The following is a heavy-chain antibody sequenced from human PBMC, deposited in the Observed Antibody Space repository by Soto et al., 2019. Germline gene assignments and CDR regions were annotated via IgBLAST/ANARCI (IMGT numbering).Heavy chain of an antibody. CDR3: VHSLYDYVWGTYWFDP. CDR1: GFSLSTSGVG. D-gene: IGHD3-16*01. J-gene: IGHJ5*02. CDR2: IYWDDDK. V-gene: IGHV2-5*02. Sequence: SGPTLVNPTQTLTLTCTFSGFSLSTSGVGVGWIRQPPGKALEWLALIYWDDDKRYSPSLKSRLTITKDTSKNQVVLTMTNMDPVDTATYYCVHSLYDYVWGTYWFDPWGQGTLVTVSS.